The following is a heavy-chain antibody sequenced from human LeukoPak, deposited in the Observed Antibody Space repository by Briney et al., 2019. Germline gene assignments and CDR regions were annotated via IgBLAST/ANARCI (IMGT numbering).Heavy chain of an antibody. J-gene: IGHJ4*02. V-gene: IGHV3-48*03. Sequence: GGSLRLSCAASGFTFSSYEMNWVRQAPGKGLEWVSYISSSGSTIYYADSVKGRFTISRDNAKNSLYLQMNSLKTEDTAVYYCTRPPYSGSHKNWGQGTLVTVSS. CDR2: ISSSGSTI. D-gene: IGHD1-26*01. CDR3: TRPPYSGSHKN. CDR1: GFTFSSYE.